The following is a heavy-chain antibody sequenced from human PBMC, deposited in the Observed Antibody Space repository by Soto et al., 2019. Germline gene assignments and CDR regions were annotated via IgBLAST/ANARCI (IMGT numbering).Heavy chain of an antibody. CDR2: SYSTGGT. V-gene: IGHV3-23*01. CDR3: ARDREPDGIWTFDS. CDR1: GFTLGKYT. Sequence: GGSLRLSCAASGFTLGKYTMGWVRQAPGKGLEWVAESYSTGGTGYADSVKGRFTISRDNSKNTLFLQMNSLGVEDTALYYCARDREPDGIWTFDSWGQGTLVTVSS. J-gene: IGHJ4*02. D-gene: IGHD3-9*01.